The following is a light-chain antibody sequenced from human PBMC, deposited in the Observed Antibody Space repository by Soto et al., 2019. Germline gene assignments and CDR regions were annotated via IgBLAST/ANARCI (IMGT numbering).Light chain of an antibody. V-gene: IGLV2-14*03. CDR3: ASYASSNTVL. CDR1: GSDICGYNY. CDR2: DVS. Sequence: QSALTQPASVSGSPVQSTTIACTGTGSDICGYNYGSWYQQHPGKAPKLMIYDVSDRDSGVSNRFSGSKSGNTAVLTSYGLEAENEADYYCASYASSNTVLFGGGTKLTVL. J-gene: IGLJ2*01.